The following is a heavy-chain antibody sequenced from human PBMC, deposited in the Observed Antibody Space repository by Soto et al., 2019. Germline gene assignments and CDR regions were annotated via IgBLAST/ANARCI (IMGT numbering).Heavy chain of an antibody. J-gene: IGHJ4*02. CDR1: GFTFNAYA. D-gene: IGHD4-4*01. CDR3: ARVASDYINSVDH. Sequence: DVQLLESGGGLVQPGGSLRLSCAASGFTFNAYAMTWVRQAPGKGLEWVSAIGGSGGNRYYAGSVRGRFTISRDNSKDTVDPQTNSLRVEDTAVYYCARVASDYINSVDHWGQGILVSVSS. V-gene: IGHV3-23*01. CDR2: IGGSGGNR.